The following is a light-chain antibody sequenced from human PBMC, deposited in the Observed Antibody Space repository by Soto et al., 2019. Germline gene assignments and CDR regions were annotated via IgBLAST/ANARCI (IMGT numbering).Light chain of an antibody. CDR1: QSVGSIY. Sequence: EIVLTQSPGTLSLSPGERAALSCRASQSVGSIYLAWYQQKPGQAPRLLIYGASSRATGIPDRFSGSGSGTDFTLTISSLEPEDFAVYYCQAWTFGQGTKVDIK. CDR2: GAS. J-gene: IGKJ1*01. V-gene: IGKV3-20*01. CDR3: QAWT.